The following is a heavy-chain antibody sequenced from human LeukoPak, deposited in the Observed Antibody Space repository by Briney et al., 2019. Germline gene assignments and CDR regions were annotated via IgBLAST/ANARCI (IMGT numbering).Heavy chain of an antibody. Sequence: PRASVKVSCKASGYTFTGYYMHWVRQAPGQGLEWMGWINPNSGGTNYAQKFQGRVTMTRDTSISTACMELSRLRSDDTAVYYCARTYYYGMDVWGQGTTVTVSS. CDR3: ARTYYYGMDV. V-gene: IGHV1-2*02. J-gene: IGHJ6*02. CDR1: GYTFTGYY. CDR2: INPNSGGT.